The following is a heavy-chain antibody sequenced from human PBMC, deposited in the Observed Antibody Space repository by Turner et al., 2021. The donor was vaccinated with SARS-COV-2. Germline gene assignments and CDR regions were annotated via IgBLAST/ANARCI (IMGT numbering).Heavy chain of an antibody. Sequence: QLPLQESGPGLVKPSETLSLPCTFSGGSISSSSYYWCWFRQPPGKGLEWMGSIYYSGSTYYNPTLKSRVTISVDTSTNQFSLKLSSVTAADTAVYDCARTYYEFWRGYYGTPGYFDYWGQGTLVTVSS. CDR1: GGSISSSSYY. D-gene: IGHD3-3*01. J-gene: IGHJ4*02. V-gene: IGHV4-39*01. CDR3: ARTYYEFWRGYYGTPGYFDY. CDR2: IYYSGST.